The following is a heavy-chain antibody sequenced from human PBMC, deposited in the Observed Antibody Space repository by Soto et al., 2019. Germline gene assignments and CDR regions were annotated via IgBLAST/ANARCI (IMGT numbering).Heavy chain of an antibody. V-gene: IGHV3-23*01. J-gene: IGHJ4*02. CDR1: GFTFSTYA. CDR2: ILHDETP. D-gene: IGHD2-21*01. CDR3: AKDLFPTSGQRFFFES. Sequence: GGSLRLSCAASGFTFSTYAMTWVRQAPGRGLEWVSTILHDETPFYTDSVKGRFTISRDNVRGTLYLQMNGLRVEDAALYYCAKDLFPTSGQRFFFESWGQGSLVTVSS.